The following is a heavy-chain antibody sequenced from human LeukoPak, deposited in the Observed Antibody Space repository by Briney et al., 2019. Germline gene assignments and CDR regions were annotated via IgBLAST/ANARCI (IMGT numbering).Heavy chain of an antibody. Sequence: SETLSLTCTVSGDSFSSSSHYWGWLRQPPGRGLEWIGSIRNSGNTYYSPSLKSRVTISVDTSKNQFSPKLSSVTAADTAVYYCARHVYGEYGPGDYWGQGILVTVSS. V-gene: IGHV4-39*01. CDR2: IRNSGNT. J-gene: IGHJ4*02. CDR1: GDSFSSSSHY. D-gene: IGHD4-17*01. CDR3: ARHVYGEYGPGDY.